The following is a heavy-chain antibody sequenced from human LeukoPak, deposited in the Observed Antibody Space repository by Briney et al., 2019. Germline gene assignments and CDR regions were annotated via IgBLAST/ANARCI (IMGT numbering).Heavy chain of an antibody. V-gene: IGHV3-30*02. J-gene: IGHJ4*02. CDR1: GLSISDPG. Sequence: PGGSLRLSCAASGLSISDPGIRWVRQAPGKGLEWVSFIQSDGSDKFYADSVKGRFTISRDNSRNTVFLQMNSLRAEDTAVYYCAKELKLTPFDYWGQGTLVAVSS. D-gene: IGHD3-16*01. CDR3: AKELKLTPFDY. CDR2: IQSDGSDK.